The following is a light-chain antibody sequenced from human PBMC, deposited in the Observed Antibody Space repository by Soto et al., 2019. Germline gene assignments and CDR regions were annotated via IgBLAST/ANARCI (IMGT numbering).Light chain of an antibody. J-gene: IGLJ2*01. CDR3: CSYTSSITREEV. V-gene: IGLV2-14*01. CDR2: DVS. Sequence: QSALTQPASVSGSPGQSITISCTGTSSDVGGYNYVSWYQQHPGKAPKLMIYDVSNRPAGVSNRFSGSKCGNTASLSISGLQAEDEADYYCCSYTSSITREEVFGGGTRLTL. CDR1: SSDVGGYNY.